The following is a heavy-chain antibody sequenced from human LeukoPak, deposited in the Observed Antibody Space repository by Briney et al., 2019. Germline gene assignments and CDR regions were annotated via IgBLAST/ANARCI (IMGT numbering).Heavy chain of an antibody. V-gene: IGHV1-69*05. CDR3: ARPKRDGYNYDFDY. CDR1: GGTFSSYA. J-gene: IGHJ4*02. Sequence: PVKVSCKASGGTFSSYAISWVRQAPGQGLEWMGGIIPIFGTANYAQKFQGRVTNTTDESTSTAYMELSSLRSEDTAVYYCARPKRDGYNYDFDYWGQGTLVTVSS. CDR2: IIPIFGTA. D-gene: IGHD5-24*01.